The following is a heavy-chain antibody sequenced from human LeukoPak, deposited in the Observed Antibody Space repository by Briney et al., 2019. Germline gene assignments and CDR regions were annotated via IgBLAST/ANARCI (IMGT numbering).Heavy chain of an antibody. CDR3: LCGRDAFDI. Sequence: PSETLSLTCAVCGGSFSGYYWSWIRQPPGKGLEWLGDINHSGSTNYNPSLKSRVTISVDTSKNQFSLKLSSVTAADTAVYYCLCGRDAFDIWGQGTMVTVSS. D-gene: IGHD2-15*01. V-gene: IGHV4-34*01. J-gene: IGHJ3*02. CDR2: INHSGST. CDR1: GGSFSGYY.